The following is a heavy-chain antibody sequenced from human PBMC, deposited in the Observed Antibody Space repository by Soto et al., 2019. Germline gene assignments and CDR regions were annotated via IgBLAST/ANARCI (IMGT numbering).Heavy chain of an antibody. V-gene: IGHV4-59*01. Sequence: SETLSLTCTVSGDSISTYYWSWIRQPPGKGLEWIAYIYYTGNTYYNPSLKSRVAISMDTSKNQFSLKLSSVTAADTAVYYCARYYYDSSGYYYGWFDPWGQGTLVTVSS. CDR1: GDSISTYY. J-gene: IGHJ5*02. CDR3: ARYYYDSSGYYYGWFDP. D-gene: IGHD3-22*01. CDR2: IYYTGNT.